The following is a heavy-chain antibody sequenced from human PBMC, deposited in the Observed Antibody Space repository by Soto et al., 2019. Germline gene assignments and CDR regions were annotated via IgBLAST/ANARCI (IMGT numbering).Heavy chain of an antibody. J-gene: IGHJ4*02. CDR3: ARESNGPRFYDY. CDR1: GGSISSYY. D-gene: IGHD1-1*01. V-gene: IGHV4-59*01. CDR2: IYYSGST. Sequence: SETLSLTCTVSGGSISSYYWSWIRQPPGKGLEWIGYIYYSGSTNYNPSLKSRVTISVDTSKNQFSLKLSSVTAADTAVYYCARESNGPRFYDYWGQGTLVTVSS.